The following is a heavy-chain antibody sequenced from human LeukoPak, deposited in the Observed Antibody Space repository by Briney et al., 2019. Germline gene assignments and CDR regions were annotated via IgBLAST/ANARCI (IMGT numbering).Heavy chain of an antibody. CDR1: GGSISSYY. CDR3: ARTGMGGYSYGPPHYYYYMDV. CDR2: IYYSGST. V-gene: IGHV4-59*01. D-gene: IGHD5-18*01. Sequence: PSETLSLTCTGSGGSISSYYWSWFRQPPGKGLEWIGYIYYSGSTNYNPSLKSRVTISVDTSKNQFSLKLSSVTAADTAVYYCARTGMGGYSYGPPHYYYYMDVWGKGTTVTVSS. J-gene: IGHJ6*03.